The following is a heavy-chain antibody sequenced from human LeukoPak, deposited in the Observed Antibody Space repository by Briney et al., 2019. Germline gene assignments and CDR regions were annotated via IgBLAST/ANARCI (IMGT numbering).Heavy chain of an antibody. Sequence: GGSLRLSCAASGFTFSSYAMHWVRQAPGKGLEWVAVISHDGSNKYYANSVKGRFTISRDNSKNTLYLQMNSLRAEDTAVYYCAREGFEFGELSHWGQGTLVTVSS. CDR1: GFTFSSYA. J-gene: IGHJ4*02. CDR2: ISHDGSNK. CDR3: AREGFEFGELSH. D-gene: IGHD3-10*01. V-gene: IGHV3-30-3*01.